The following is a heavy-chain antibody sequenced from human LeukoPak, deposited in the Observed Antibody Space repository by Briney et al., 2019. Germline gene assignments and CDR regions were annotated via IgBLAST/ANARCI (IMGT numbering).Heavy chain of an antibody. D-gene: IGHD3-22*01. Sequence: SETLSLTCAVYGGSFSGYYWSWIRQPPGKGLEWIGEINHSGSTNYNPSLKSRVTISVDTSKNQFPLKLSSVTAADTAVYYCARDYYDSGEAFDIWGQGTMVTVSS. CDR1: GGSFSGYY. CDR3: ARDYYDSGEAFDI. J-gene: IGHJ3*02. V-gene: IGHV4-34*01. CDR2: INHSGST.